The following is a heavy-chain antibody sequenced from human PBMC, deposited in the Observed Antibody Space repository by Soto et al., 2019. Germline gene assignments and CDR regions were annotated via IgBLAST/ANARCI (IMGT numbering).Heavy chain of an antibody. V-gene: IGHV1-18*01. D-gene: IGHD3-16*01. CDR1: GYKFNNFA. Sequence: GASVKVSCKASGYKFNNFAINWVRQAPGQGLEWMGWISVYTGNTNSEQKLHGRVTMTTDTSTSTAYMELRSLRSDDTAMYYCAREATGGGRYGMDVWGQGTTVTVSS. CDR3: AREATGGGRYGMDV. J-gene: IGHJ6*02. CDR2: ISVYTGNT.